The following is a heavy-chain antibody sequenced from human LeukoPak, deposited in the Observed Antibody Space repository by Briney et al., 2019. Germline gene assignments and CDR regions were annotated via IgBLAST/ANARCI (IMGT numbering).Heavy chain of an antibody. Sequence: GGSLRLSCAASGFTFSSYSMNWVRQAPGKGLEWVSSISSSSSYIYYADSVKGRFTISRDNAKNSLYLQMNSLRAEDTAVYYCARDQSYSGSYYYYYGMDVWGQGTTVTVSS. V-gene: IGHV3-21*01. J-gene: IGHJ6*02. CDR1: GFTFSSYS. CDR3: ARDQSYSGSYYYYYGMDV. D-gene: IGHD1-26*01. CDR2: ISSSSSYI.